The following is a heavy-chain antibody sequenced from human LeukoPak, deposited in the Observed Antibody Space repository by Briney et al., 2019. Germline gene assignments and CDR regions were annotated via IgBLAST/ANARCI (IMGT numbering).Heavy chain of an antibody. CDR2: IYTSGIISGNT. CDR3: AGDRYYYDTSGYYSAFDT. V-gene: IGHV4-4*07. CDR1: GASISSYY. Sequence: SETLSLTCTVSGASISSYYWSWIRQPPGKGLEWIGRIYTSGIISGNTNYNPSLKSRVTMSVDTSKNQFSLKLRSVTAADTAVYYCAGDRYYYDTSGYYSAFDTWGQGTMVTVSS. J-gene: IGHJ3*02. D-gene: IGHD3-22*01.